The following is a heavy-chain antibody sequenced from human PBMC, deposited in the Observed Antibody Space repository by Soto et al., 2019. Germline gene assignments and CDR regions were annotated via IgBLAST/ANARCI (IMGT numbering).Heavy chain of an antibody. CDR1: GSTFSSYA. V-gene: IGHV1-69*06. J-gene: IGHJ5*02. Sequence: QVQLVQSGTEVKKPGSSVKVSCKASGSTFSSYAISWVRQAPGQGLEWMGGIIPIFGTANYAQKFQGRVTITADKSTSTAYMELSSLRSEDTAVYYCARSPGLVVVITNWFDPWGQGTLVTVSS. CDR2: IIPIFGTA. CDR3: ARSPGLVVVITNWFDP. D-gene: IGHD3-22*01.